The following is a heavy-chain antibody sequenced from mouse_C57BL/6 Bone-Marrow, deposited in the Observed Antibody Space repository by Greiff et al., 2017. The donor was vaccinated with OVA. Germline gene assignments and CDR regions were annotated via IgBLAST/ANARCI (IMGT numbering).Heavy chain of an antibody. Sequence: QVQLQQPGAELVKPGASVKLSCKASGYTFTSYWMHWVKQRPGQGLEWIGMIHPNSGSTNYNEKFKSKATLTVDKSSSTAYMQHSSLTSEDSAVYYCARPYDYDRDYYAMDYWGQGTSVTVSS. CDR1: GYTFTSYW. CDR2: IHPNSGST. D-gene: IGHD2-4*01. CDR3: ARPYDYDRDYYAMDY. V-gene: IGHV1-64*01. J-gene: IGHJ4*01.